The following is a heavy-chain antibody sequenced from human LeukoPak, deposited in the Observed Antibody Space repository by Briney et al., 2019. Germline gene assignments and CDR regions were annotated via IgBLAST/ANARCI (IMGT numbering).Heavy chain of an antibody. D-gene: IGHD3-10*01. Sequence: GGSLRLSCAASGFTFSSYSMNWVRQAPGKGLEWVSSISSSSSYIYYADSMKGRFTISRDNAKKSLYLQMNSLRAEDTAVYYCARGGYYGSGNDFRFDPWGQGTLVTVSS. V-gene: IGHV3-21*04. CDR2: ISSSSSYI. J-gene: IGHJ5*02. CDR1: GFTFSSYS. CDR3: ARGGYYGSGNDFRFDP.